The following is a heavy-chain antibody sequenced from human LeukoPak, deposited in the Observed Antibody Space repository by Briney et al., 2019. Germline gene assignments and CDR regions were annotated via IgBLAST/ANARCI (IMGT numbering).Heavy chain of an antibody. Sequence: GGSLRLSCAASGFTFSSYAMSWVRQAPGKGLEWVSVISGSDGTTYYADSVKGRFTISRDNSKNTLYLQVNSLRAEDTAVYYCASGSGSMWAFDIWGQGTMVTVSS. CDR2: ISGSDGTT. J-gene: IGHJ3*02. CDR3: ASGSGSMWAFDI. D-gene: IGHD3-10*01. CDR1: GFTFSSYA. V-gene: IGHV3-23*01.